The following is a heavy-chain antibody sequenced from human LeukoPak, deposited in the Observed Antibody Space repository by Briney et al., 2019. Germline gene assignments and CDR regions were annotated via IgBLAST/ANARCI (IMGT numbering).Heavy chain of an antibody. CDR3: ARGYSFVVVTATMYNWFDP. J-gene: IGHJ5*02. Sequence: ASVTVSCKASGGTFSSYAIGWVRQAPGQGLEWMGGIIPIFGTANYAQKFQGRVTITADESTSTAYMELSSLRSEDTAVYYCARGYSFVVVTATMYNWFDPWGQGTLVTVSS. CDR2: IIPIFGTA. D-gene: IGHD2-21*02. CDR1: GGTFSSYA. V-gene: IGHV1-69*13.